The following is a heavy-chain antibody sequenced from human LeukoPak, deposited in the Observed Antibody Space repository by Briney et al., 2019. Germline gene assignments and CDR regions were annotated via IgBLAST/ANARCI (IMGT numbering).Heavy chain of an antibody. CDR2: TRNKANSYTT. CDR3: ARDKASGMFDY. CDR1: GSTFSDHY. J-gene: IGHJ4*02. D-gene: IGHD6-13*01. V-gene: IGHV3-72*01. Sequence: GGSLRLSCAASGSTFSDHYMDWVRQAPGKGLEWVGRTRNKANSYTTEYAASVKGRFTISRDDSKNSLFLQMNSLKTEDTAVYYCARDKASGMFDYWGQGTLVTVSS.